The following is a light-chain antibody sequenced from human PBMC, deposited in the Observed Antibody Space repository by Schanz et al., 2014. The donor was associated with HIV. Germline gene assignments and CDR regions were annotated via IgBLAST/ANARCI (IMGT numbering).Light chain of an antibody. J-gene: IGKJ1*01. Sequence: EVVMTQSPATLSVPPGGTVTLSCRASQSVSTMLDWFQQKPGQAPRLIIYRISTRATGIPARFSGSGSGTEFTLTISSLEHEDVAVYYGHQYGNAPRTFGQGTKVEI. V-gene: IGKV3-15*01. CDR2: RIS. CDR3: HQYGNAPRT. CDR1: QSVSTM.